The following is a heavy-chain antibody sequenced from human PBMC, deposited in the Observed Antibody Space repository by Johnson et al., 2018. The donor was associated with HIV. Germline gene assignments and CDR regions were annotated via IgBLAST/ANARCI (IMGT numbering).Heavy chain of an antibody. CDR2: ISYDGSKK. Sequence: QVQLVESGGGMVRPGGSLRLSCAASRFIFDDYGMSWVRQAPGKGLEWVAVISYDGSKKYYADSVKGRITISRANSKNTLYLQMNSLRAEDTAVYYCAKMAPLLRYFDWLLYDDAFDIWGQGTMVTVSS. J-gene: IGHJ3*02. CDR1: RFIFDDYG. V-gene: IGHV3-30*18. D-gene: IGHD3-9*01. CDR3: AKMAPLLRYFDWLLYDDAFDI.